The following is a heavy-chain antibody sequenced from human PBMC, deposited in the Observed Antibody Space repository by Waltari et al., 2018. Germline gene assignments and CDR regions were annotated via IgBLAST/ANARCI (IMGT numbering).Heavy chain of an antibody. V-gene: IGHV1-46*04. CDR1: GYYFSSYH. J-gene: IGHJ5*02. CDR2: INTMGDGT. Sequence: QVRLAQSGPEERKPGASVKISCRTSGYYFSSYHIHWVRQDPRQGLEWMGLINTMGDGTTVAQKLLGRVSMTRDMSTTTVFMELSSLTPEDTATYYGARDSDFYYDKLNKGSFDPWGQGTLVTVSS. D-gene: IGHD3-22*01. CDR3: ARDSDFYYDKLNKGSFDP.